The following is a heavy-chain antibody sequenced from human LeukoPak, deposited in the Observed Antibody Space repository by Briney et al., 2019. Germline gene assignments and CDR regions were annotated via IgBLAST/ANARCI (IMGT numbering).Heavy chain of an antibody. V-gene: IGHV4-61*02. CDR3: ASTSLRYFASTGDY. CDR2: SYTSGSN. CDR1: GGSISSGSYY. D-gene: IGHD3-9*01. Sequence: SQTLSVTCTVPGGSISSGSYYWGWIRQPAGKGLEWIGRSYTSGSNNYNPSLKSQFTISVDTSKNQFCLKLSSVTAADTAVYYCASTSLRYFASTGDYGGQGTLVTVSS. J-gene: IGHJ4*02.